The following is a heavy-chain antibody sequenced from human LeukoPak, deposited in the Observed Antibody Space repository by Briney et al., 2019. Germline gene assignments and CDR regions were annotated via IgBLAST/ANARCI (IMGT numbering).Heavy chain of an antibody. Sequence: PGGSLRLSCSASGFIFSNYFMSWIRQAPGKGWEWGSYISPSGSTRYYAESVRGRFTISRDNGENSVDLQMASLRDEDTAVYYCARHYGSGESKGGCVESWGQGTLVTVSS. CDR1: GFIFSNYF. D-gene: IGHD3-16*01. CDR2: ISPSGSTR. J-gene: IGHJ4*02. CDR3: ARHYGSGESKGGCVES. V-gene: IGHV3-11*04.